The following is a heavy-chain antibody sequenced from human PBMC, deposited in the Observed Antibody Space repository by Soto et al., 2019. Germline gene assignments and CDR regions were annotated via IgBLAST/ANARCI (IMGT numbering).Heavy chain of an antibody. Sequence: GGSLRLSCAASGFTFSTYAMSWVRQAPGKGLEWVSAISASGDSTYYADSVKGRFTIYRDNSMNALYLQMNSLRIEDTAVYYCALPRGYGVFDAYDSCGQGTRVTFAS. CDR3: ALPRGYGVFDAYDS. CDR2: ISASGDST. CDR1: GFTFSTYA. V-gene: IGHV3-23*01. D-gene: IGHD4-17*01. J-gene: IGHJ3*02.